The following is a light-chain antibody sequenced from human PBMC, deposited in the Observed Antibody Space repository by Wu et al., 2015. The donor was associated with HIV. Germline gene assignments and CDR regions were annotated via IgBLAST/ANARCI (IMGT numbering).Light chain of an antibody. Sequence: DIQMTQSPSTLSASVGDRVTITCRASQSISSWLAWYQQKPGEAPKLLIYKASSLESGVPSRFSGSGSGTEFTLTISSLQPDDFATYYCQQYNSYQETFGQGTKVEIK. CDR1: QSISSW. J-gene: IGKJ1*01. V-gene: IGKV1-5*03. CDR2: KAS. CDR3: QQYNSYQET.